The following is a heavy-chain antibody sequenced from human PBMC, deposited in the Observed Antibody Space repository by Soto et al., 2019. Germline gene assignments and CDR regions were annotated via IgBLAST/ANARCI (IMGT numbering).Heavy chain of an antibody. D-gene: IGHD3-9*01. CDR1: GFTFGNYG. J-gene: IGHJ1*01. CDR3: EKLPRIFPREC. V-gene: IGHV3-30*18. Sequence: GGSLRLSCTGSGFTFGNYGFHWVRQAPGKGLEWIGVVSYDGDHKFYADSVRGQFTISRDNAKNTLYLQMNSLRAEDTAIYYCEKLPRIFPRECWGQGTQVTVSS. CDR2: VSYDGDHK.